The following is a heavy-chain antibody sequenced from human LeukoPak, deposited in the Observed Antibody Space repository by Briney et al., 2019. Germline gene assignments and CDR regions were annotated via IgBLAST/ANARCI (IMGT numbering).Heavy chain of an antibody. D-gene: IGHD4-23*01. CDR2: IHHSGIT. CDR3: ARDLISRVITPPG. CDR1: GASISSDNW. V-gene: IGHV4-4*02. J-gene: IGHJ4*02. Sequence: PSGTLSLTCAVSGASISSDNWWNWVRQPPGKGLEWIGEIHHSGITNYNPSLGSPVTISIDKSSNQFSLRLSSVTAADTAVYFCARDLISRVITPPGWGQGTLVTVSS.